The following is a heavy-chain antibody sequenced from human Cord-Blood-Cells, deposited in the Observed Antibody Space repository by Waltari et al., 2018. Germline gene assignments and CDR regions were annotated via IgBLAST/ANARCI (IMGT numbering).Heavy chain of an antibody. Sequence: QVQLVQSGAEVKKPGSSVKVSCKASGGTFSSYAISWVRQAPGQGLEWMGGITPIFGTANSAQKFQGRVTITADKSTSTAYMELSSLRSEDTAVYYCARGGGGDHNWDDAFDIWGQGTMVTVSS. V-gene: IGHV1-69*06. J-gene: IGHJ3*02. CDR1: GGTFSSYA. CDR3: ARGGGGDHNWDDAFDI. D-gene: IGHD1-20*01. CDR2: ITPIFGTA.